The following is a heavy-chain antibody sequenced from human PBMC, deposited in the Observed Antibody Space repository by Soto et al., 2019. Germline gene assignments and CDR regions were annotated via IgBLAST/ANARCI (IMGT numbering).Heavy chain of an antibody. D-gene: IGHD6-13*01. CDR3: AVTAAGFLFDY. V-gene: IGHV1-45*02. CDR1: GYTFTYRY. CDR2: ITPLNGNT. J-gene: IGHJ4*02. Sequence: SVKVSCKASGYTFTYRYLHWVRQAPGQALEWMGWITPLNGNTNYAQKFQDRVTITRDRSMSTAYMELSSLRSEDTAMYYCAVTAAGFLFDYWGQGTLVTVSS.